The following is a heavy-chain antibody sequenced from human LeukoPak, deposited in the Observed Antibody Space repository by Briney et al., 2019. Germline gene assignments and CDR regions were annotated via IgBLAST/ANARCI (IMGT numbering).Heavy chain of an antibody. Sequence: SETLSLTRTVSGGSISSYYWSWIRQPPGKGLEWIGYIYYSGSTNYNPSLKSRVTISVDTSKNQFSLKLSSVTAADTAVYYCAGGSSPGLFDYWGQGTLVTVSS. CDR3: AGGSSPGLFDY. D-gene: IGHD6-6*01. CDR2: IYYSGST. J-gene: IGHJ4*02. CDR1: GGSISSYY. V-gene: IGHV4-59*08.